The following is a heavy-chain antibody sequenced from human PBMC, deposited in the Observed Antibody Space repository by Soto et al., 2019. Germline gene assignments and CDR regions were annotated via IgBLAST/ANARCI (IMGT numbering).Heavy chain of an antibody. CDR1: GYTFNTYG. D-gene: IGHD2-15*01. CDR2: ISAYNGNT. J-gene: IGHJ1*01. Sequence: ASVKVSCKASGYTFNTYGISWVRQAPGQGLEWMGWISAYNGNTNYAQKLQGRVTMTTDTSTSTAYLELRSLRSDDTAVYYCARDLGYCSAGSCYPEYFHHWGQGTLVTVSS. V-gene: IGHV1-18*01. CDR3: ARDLGYCSAGSCYPEYFHH.